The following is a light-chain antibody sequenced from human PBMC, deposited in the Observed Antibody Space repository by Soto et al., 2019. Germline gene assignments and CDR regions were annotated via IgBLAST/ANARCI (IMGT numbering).Light chain of an antibody. J-gene: IGLJ1*01. CDR2: EVT. CDR1: SSDVGAYNY. Sequence: QSALTQPASVSGSPGQWIIISCTGTSSDVGAYNYVSWFQHHPGKAPKLMIYEVTNRPSGVSDRFSGSKSGNTASLTISGLQAEDEADYFCTSYTTNAIYVFGSATKLTVL. CDR3: TSYTTNAIYV. V-gene: IGLV2-14*01.